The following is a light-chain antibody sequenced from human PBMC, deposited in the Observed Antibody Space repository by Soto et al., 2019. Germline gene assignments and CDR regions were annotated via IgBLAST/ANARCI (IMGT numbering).Light chain of an antibody. CDR3: LQHNSYPRT. V-gene: IGKV1-17*01. CDR1: QRVLLTSNNKNY. CDR2: AVS. J-gene: IGKJ1*01. Sequence: DIVMTQSPDSLAVSLGGRATINCKSSQRVLLTSNNKNYLAWYQQKPGKAPKCLIYAVSSLRSGVPSRFSGSGSGTEFTLTISSLQPEDFATYYCLQHNSYPRTFGQGTKVDIK.